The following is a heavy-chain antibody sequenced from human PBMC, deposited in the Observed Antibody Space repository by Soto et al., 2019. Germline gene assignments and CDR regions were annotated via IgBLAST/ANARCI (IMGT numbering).Heavy chain of an antibody. D-gene: IGHD5-18*01. Sequence: GGSLRLSCAASGFTFSSYGMHWVRQAPGKGLEWVAVISYDGSNKYYAASVKGRFTISRDNSKNTLYLQMNSLRAEDTAVYYCAKDEARGYSYGLPPDYWGQGTLVTVSS. CDR3: AKDEARGYSYGLPPDY. V-gene: IGHV3-30*18. CDR1: GFTFSSYG. J-gene: IGHJ4*02. CDR2: ISYDGSNK.